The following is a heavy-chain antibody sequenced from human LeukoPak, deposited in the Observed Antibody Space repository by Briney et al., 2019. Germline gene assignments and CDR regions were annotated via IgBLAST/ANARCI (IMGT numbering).Heavy chain of an antibody. CDR3: AREVEYYDSSGYSNPPDAFDI. CDR1: GGSISSYY. V-gene: IGHV4-59*01. J-gene: IGHJ3*02. D-gene: IGHD3-22*01. Sequence: SETLSLTCTVSGGSISSYYWSWIRQPPGKGLEWIGYIYYSGSTNYNPSLQSRVTISVDTSKNQFSLKLSSVTAADTAVYYCAREVEYYDSSGYSNPPDAFDIWGHGTMVTVSS. CDR2: IYYSGST.